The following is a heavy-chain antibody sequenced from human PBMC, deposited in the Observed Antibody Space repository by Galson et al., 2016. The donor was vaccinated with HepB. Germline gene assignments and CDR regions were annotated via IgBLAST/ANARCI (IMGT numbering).Heavy chain of an antibody. CDR3: AREGVYSYGYFDY. D-gene: IGHD5-18*01. CDR2: VYYSGST. V-gene: IGHV4-59*01. J-gene: IGHJ4*02. Sequence: SETLSLTCTVSGGSINNLYWSWIRQPPGKGLEWIGYVYYSGSTNYNPSLKSRVTISVDTSKNQFSLKLNSVTAADTAVYYCAREGVYSYGYFDYWGQGTLVTVSS. CDR1: GGSINNLY.